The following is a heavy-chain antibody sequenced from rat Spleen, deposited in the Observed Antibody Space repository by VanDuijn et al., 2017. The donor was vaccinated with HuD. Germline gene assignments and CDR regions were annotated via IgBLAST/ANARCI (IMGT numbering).Heavy chain of an antibody. Sequence: EVQLVESGGGLVQPGRSLKLSCAASGFTFSDYGMAWVLQAPTKGLEWVASISYDGGSTYYRDSVKGRFTISRDNAKSTLSLQMDSLGSEDTATYYCARRHYGYTDYFDYWGQGVMVTVSS. CDR1: GFTFSDYG. V-gene: IGHV5-29*01. J-gene: IGHJ2*01. D-gene: IGHD1-9*01. CDR2: ISYDGGST. CDR3: ARRHYGYTDYFDY.